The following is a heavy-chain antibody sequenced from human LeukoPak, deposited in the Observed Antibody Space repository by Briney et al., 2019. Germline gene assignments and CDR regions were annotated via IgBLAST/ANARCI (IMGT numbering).Heavy chain of an antibody. D-gene: IGHD2-2*01. CDR2: ISSSGSTI. CDR3: AKAACTTSCYYNC. V-gene: IGHV3-11*01. CDR1: GFTFSDYY. Sequence: GGSLRLSCAASGFTFSDYYMSWIRQAPGKGLEWVSYISSSGSTIYYADSVKGRFTISRDNAKNSLYLQMNSLRAEDTAVYYCAKAACTTSCYYNCWGQGTLVTVSS. J-gene: IGHJ4*02.